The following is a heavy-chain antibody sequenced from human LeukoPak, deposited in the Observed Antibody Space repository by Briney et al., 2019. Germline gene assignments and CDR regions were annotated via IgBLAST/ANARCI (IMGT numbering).Heavy chain of an antibody. Sequence: SETLSLTCAVYGGSFSGYYWSWIRQPPGKGLEWTGEINHSRSTNYNPSLKSRVTISVDTSKNQFSLKLSSVTAADTAVYYCASQREDSSGYYSYGMDVWGQGTTVTVSS. CDR1: GGSFSGYY. CDR3: ASQREDSSGYYSYGMDV. V-gene: IGHV4-34*01. CDR2: INHSRST. J-gene: IGHJ6*02. D-gene: IGHD3-22*01.